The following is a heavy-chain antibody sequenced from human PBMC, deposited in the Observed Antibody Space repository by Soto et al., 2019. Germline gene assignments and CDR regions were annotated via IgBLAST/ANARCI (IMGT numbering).Heavy chain of an antibody. CDR2: IKQDGSEK. CDR3: ARDMEVAARPPLYYYYYYMDV. D-gene: IGHD6-6*01. Sequence: PGGSLRLSCAASGFTFSSYWMSWVRQAPGKGLEWVANIKQDGSEKYYVDFVKGRFTISRDNAKNSLYLQMNSLRAEDTAVYYCARDMEVAARPPLYYYYYYMDVWGKGTTVTVSS. V-gene: IGHV3-7*01. CDR1: GFTFSSYW. J-gene: IGHJ6*03.